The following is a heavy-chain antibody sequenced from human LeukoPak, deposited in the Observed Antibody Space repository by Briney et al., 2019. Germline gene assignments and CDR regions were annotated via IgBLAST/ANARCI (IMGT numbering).Heavy chain of an antibody. Sequence: SETLSLTCAVYGGSFSGYYWSWIRQPPGKGLEWIGEINHSGSTNYNPSLKSRVTISVDTSKNQFSLKLSSVTAADTAVYYCARANSPGHSSSMYVDYWGQGTLVTVSS. J-gene: IGHJ4*02. CDR3: ARANSPGHSSSMYVDY. V-gene: IGHV4-34*01. D-gene: IGHD6-13*01. CDR1: GGSFSGYY. CDR2: INHSGST.